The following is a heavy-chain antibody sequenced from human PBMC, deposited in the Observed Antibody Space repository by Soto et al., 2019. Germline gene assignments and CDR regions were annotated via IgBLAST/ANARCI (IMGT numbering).Heavy chain of an antibody. CDR3: ARDPTKYSSFNWFDR. V-gene: IGHV1-69*01. J-gene: IGHJ5*02. D-gene: IGHD6-6*01. CDR2: IIPIFGTA. Sequence: QVQLVQSWAEVKKPGSSVKVSCKASGGTFSSYAISWVLQSPGQGLEWMGGIIPIFGTANYAQKFQGRVTITADQSTSTAYMELSSLRSEDTAVYYGARDPTKYSSFNWFDRWGQGTLVTVSS. CDR1: GGTFSSYA.